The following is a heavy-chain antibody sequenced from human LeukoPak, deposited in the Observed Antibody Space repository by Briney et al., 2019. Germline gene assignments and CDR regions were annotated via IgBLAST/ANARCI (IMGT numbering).Heavy chain of an antibody. CDR3: ARLRGRLRLTDAFDI. CDR2: INHSGST. CDR1: GGSFSGYY. D-gene: IGHD3-10*01. J-gene: IGHJ3*02. V-gene: IGHV4-34*01. Sequence: SETLSLTCAVYGGSFSGYYWSWIRQPPGKGLEWIGEINHSGSTNYNPSLKSRVTTSVDTSKNQFPLKLSSVTAADTAVYYCARLRGRLRLTDAFDIWGQGTMVSVSS.